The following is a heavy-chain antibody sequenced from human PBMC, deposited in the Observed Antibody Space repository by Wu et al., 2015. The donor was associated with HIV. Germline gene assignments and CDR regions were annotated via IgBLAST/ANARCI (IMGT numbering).Heavy chain of an antibody. CDR3: ASGIVKFSSKIFRLLNYYIDV. J-gene: IGHJ6*03. V-gene: IGHV4-34*01. D-gene: IGHD4/OR15-4a*01. CDR2: IDHSGRT. CDR1: DGYLSGHF. Sequence: QVHLNQWGEGRLEPSATLSLTCSVYDGYLSGHFWTWVRHSPWKGLEWIGEIDHSGRTNVSPSLQSRVTLSIRHVKESFFSGKLRLCETAADTGVYYCASGIVKFSSKIFRLLNYYIDVWARGTTVTVS.